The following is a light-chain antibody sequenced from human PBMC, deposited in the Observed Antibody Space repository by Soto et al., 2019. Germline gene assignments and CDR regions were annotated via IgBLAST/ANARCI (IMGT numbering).Light chain of an antibody. Sequence: EIVLTQSPGTPALSPGERATLSCRASQSVSSSFLSWYQPTPGQAPRLLMYGASSRATGIPDRSSGTGSGTDFTLTIRRLEPEGFAVYYCQQYGSSPYTVGLGAKVDIK. V-gene: IGKV3-20*01. CDR3: QQYGSSPYT. CDR2: GAS. CDR1: QSVSSSF. J-gene: IGKJ2*01.